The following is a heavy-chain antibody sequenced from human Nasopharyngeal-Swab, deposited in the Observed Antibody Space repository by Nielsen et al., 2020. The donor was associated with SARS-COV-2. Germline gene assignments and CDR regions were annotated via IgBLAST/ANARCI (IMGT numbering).Heavy chain of an antibody. D-gene: IGHD3-10*01. V-gene: IGHV3-21*01. CDR1: GFTFSSHS. J-gene: IGHJ3*02. CDR3: ARVLLRALGKFGEGYAFDI. CDR2: ISSSSTYI. Sequence: GGSLRLSCVISGFTFSSHSMNWVRQAPGKGLEWVSSISSSSTYIYYADSVKGRFTISRDNAKNSLYLQMNSLRVEDTAVYYCARVLLRALGKFGEGYAFDIWGQGTMVTVSS.